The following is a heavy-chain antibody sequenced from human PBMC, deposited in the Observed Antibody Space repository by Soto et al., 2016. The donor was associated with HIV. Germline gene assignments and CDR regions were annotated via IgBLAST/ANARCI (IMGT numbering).Heavy chain of an antibody. V-gene: IGHV1-2*02. CDR3: ARVRGIAAAGTHDAFDI. D-gene: IGHD6-13*01. Sequence: QVQLVQSGAEVKKPGASVKVSCKASGYTFTGYYMHWVRQAPGQGLEWMGWINPNSGGTNYAQKFQGRVTMTRDTSISTAYMELSRLRSDDTAVYYCARVRGIAAAGTHDAFDIWGQGTMVTVSS. CDR1: GYTFTGYY. J-gene: IGHJ3*02. CDR2: INPNSGGT.